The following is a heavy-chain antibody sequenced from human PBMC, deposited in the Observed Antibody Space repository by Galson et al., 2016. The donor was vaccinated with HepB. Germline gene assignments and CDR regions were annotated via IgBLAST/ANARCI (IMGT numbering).Heavy chain of an antibody. Sequence: SLRLSCAASGFTFSYCTMAWVRQTPEKGLEWVSAISDTGGNTNYADSVKGRFTISRYNSKNTLYLQMNSLRAEDTALYYCAKGLSGSYYIGDWGQGTLVTVSS. CDR2: ISDTGGNT. D-gene: IGHD3-22*01. CDR3: AKGLSGSYYIGD. V-gene: IGHV3-23*01. CDR1: GFTFSYCT. J-gene: IGHJ4*02.